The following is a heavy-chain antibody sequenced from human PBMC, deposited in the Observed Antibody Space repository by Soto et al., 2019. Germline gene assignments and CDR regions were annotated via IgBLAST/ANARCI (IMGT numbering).Heavy chain of an antibody. J-gene: IGHJ6*02. CDR3: ARGGSTSPNGMDV. Sequence: EVLLVESGGGLVQPGGSLRLSCAASGFTFSSYWMHWVRQAPGKGLVWVSRINSDGSSTNYADSVKGRFTISRDNAKNTVYLQMNSLRAEDTAVYYCARGGSTSPNGMDVWGQGTTVTVSS. V-gene: IGHV3-74*01. D-gene: IGHD2-2*01. CDR1: GFTFSSYW. CDR2: INSDGSST.